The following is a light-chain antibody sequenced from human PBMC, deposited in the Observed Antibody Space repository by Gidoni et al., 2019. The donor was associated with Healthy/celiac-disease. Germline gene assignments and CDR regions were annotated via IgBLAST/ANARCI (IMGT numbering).Light chain of an antibody. CDR2: AAS. V-gene: IGKV1-39*01. CDR3: QQSYSTPRT. CDR1: QSISSY. Sequence: IHRTQSPSSLSASVGDRVTITCRASQSISSYLNWYRQKPGKAPKLLIYAASSLQSGVPSRFSGSGSGTDFTLTISSLQPEDFSTYYFQQSYSTPRTFGQGTKLDIK. J-gene: IGKJ1*01.